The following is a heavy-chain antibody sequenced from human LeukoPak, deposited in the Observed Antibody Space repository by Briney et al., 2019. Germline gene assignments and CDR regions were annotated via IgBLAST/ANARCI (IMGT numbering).Heavy chain of an antibody. CDR2: MNPNTGNT. CDR3: ARGRDSRGYHYDY. J-gene: IGHJ4*02. D-gene: IGHD3-22*01. V-gene: IGHV1-8*01. Sequence: ASVKVSCKASGYTFTNYDINWVRQATGQGLEWMGWMNPNTGNTGYAQKLQGRVTMTRNTSISIAYMELSSLRFEDTAIYYCARGRDSRGYHYDYWGQGTLVTVSS. CDR1: GYTFTNYD.